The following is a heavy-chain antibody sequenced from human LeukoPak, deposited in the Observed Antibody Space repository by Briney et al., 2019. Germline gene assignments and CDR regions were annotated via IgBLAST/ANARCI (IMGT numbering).Heavy chain of an antibody. Sequence: SETLSLTCSVSGGYISNNYWNWLRQPAGKGLEWIGRIYASGSTNYNPSLKSRVTISMDKSKNHFSLNLKSVTAADTAFYYCARDFYGDDGHHPFDYWGQGIQVTVSS. CDR2: IYASGST. D-gene: IGHD4/OR15-4a*01. CDR1: GGYISNNY. CDR3: ARDFYGDDGHHPFDY. V-gene: IGHV4-4*07. J-gene: IGHJ4*02.